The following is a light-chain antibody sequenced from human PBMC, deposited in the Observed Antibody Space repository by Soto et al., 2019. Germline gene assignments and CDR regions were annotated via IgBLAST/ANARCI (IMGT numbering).Light chain of an antibody. CDR3: QQYGSSPPHT. V-gene: IGKV3-20*01. CDR2: GSS. J-gene: IGKJ2*01. Sequence: ELVLTQSPGTLSLSPGERATVSCRASQSVSNNYVAWYQQKPGQAPRLLIFGSSDRATGIPDRFSGSGSGTDFTLTISRLEPEDFAVYFCQQYGSSPPHTFGQGTNLEIK. CDR1: QSVSNNY.